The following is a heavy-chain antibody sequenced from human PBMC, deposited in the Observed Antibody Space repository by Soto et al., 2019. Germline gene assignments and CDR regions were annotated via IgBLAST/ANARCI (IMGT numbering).Heavy chain of an antibody. CDR3: AGGTRVVVTAITY. D-gene: IGHD2-21*02. J-gene: IGHJ4*02. CDR1: GFTFSSYA. V-gene: IGHV3-30-3*01. Sequence: QVQLVESGGGVVQPGRSLRLSCAASGFTFSSYAMHWVRQAPGKGLEWVAVISYDGSNKYYADSVKGRFTISRDNSKNTLYLQMNSLRAEDTAVYYCAGGTRVVVTAITYWGQGTLVTVSS. CDR2: ISYDGSNK.